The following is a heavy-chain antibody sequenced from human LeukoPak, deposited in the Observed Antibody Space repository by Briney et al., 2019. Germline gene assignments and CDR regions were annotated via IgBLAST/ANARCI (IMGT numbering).Heavy chain of an antibody. Sequence: PGGSLRLSCAASGFTFRNYWMHWVRQAPGKGLVWVSRVKGDGSFTDYADSVKGRFTISRDNAKNTLYLQMYSLRAEDTAAYYCVRDGDDNNFDYWGQGSLVTVSS. D-gene: IGHD5-24*01. CDR1: GFTFRNYW. V-gene: IGHV3-74*01. J-gene: IGHJ4*02. CDR3: VRDGDDNNFDY. CDR2: VKGDGSFT.